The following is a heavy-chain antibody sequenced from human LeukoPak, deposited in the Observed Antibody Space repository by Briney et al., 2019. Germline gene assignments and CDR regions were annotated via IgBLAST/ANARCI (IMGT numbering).Heavy chain of an antibody. V-gene: IGHV4-39*01. CDR3: ARNPSLHIVVVTAIDY. J-gene: IGHJ4*02. CDR1: GDSISSSSYY. CDR2: INYSGGT. Sequence: SETLSLTCTVSGDSISSSSYYWGWIRQPPGKGLEWIGNINYSGGTYYNPSLKSRVTISVDTSKNQFSLKLSSVTAADTAVYYCARNPSLHIVVVTAIDYWGQGTLVTVSS. D-gene: IGHD2-21*02.